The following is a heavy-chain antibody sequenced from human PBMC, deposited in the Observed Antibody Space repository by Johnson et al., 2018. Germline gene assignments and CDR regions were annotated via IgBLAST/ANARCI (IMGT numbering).Heavy chain of an antibody. CDR2: IVVGSGNT. CDR3: AAGHYYESSGLLAGEYFQH. J-gene: IGHJ1*01. D-gene: IGHD3-22*01. CDR1: GFTFTSSA. V-gene: IGHV1-58*01. Sequence: QLVQAGPEVKKPGTSVKVSCKASGFTFTSSAVQWVRQARGQRLEWIGWIVVGSGNTNYAQKLQERVTITRDMSTSTAHMELSSLRSEDKAVYYCAAGHYYESSGLLAGEYFQHWGQGTLVTVSS.